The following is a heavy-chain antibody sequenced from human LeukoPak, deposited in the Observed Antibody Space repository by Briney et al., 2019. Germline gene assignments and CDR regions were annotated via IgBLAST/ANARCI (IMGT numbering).Heavy chain of an antibody. J-gene: IGHJ4*02. CDR2: IKPSGSYT. D-gene: IGHD2-8*01. CDR1: GYTFTNYY. Sequence: ASVKVSCKPSGYTFTNYYIHWVRQAPGQGLEWMGVIKPSGSYTNYAQRFQGRVTMTRDTSTSTVYMELNSLRSEDTALYYCARGSALMVRSAKVAFDYWGQGTLVSVSS. V-gene: IGHV1-46*01. CDR3: ARGSALMVRSAKVAFDY.